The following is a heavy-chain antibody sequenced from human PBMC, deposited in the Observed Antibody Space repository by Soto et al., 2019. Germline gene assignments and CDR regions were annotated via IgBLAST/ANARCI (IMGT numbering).Heavy chain of an antibody. D-gene: IGHD5-12*01. CDR2: ISAYNGNT. J-gene: IGHJ6*02. V-gene: IGHV1-18*01. CDR1: GYTFTSYG. Sequence: ASVKVSCKASGYTFTSYGISWVRQAPGQGLEWMGWISAYNGNTNYAQKLQGRVTMTTDTSTSTAYMELRSLRSDDTAVYYCARDFLMDIVATSYYYYYGMDVWGQRTTVTVSS. CDR3: ARDFLMDIVATSYYYYYGMDV.